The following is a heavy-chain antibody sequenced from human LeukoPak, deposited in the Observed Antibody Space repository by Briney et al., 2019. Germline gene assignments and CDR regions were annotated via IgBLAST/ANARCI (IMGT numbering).Heavy chain of an antibody. V-gene: IGHV3-7*01. Sequence: GGSLRLSCAASGFTFSNYWMSWVRQAPGKGLEWVASIKRDGSEKYYVDSVKGRFTISKDNAKNSLYLQMNSLRAEDTAVYFCARVKQQLVRLLGRDTTYYYYYYMDVWGKGTTVTVSS. CDR3: ARVKQQLVRLLGRDTTYYYYYYMDV. CDR1: GFTFSNYW. CDR2: IKRDGSEK. J-gene: IGHJ6*03. D-gene: IGHD6-13*01.